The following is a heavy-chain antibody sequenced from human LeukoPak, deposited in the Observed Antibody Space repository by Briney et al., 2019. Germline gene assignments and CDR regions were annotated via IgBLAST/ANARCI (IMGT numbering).Heavy chain of an antibody. CDR1: GATFLSHT. V-gene: IGHV1-69*08. CDR2: ITPVINTA. D-gene: IGHD1-26*01. CDR3: ARVNLRGSNYNWFDP. J-gene: IGHJ5*02. Sequence: SVKVSCKTSGATFLSHTFSWVRQAPGQGLEWMGKITPVINTANYAQTFQGRVSIYADKSTTTVYMDLSGLRPDDTAVYYCARVNLRGSNYNWFDPWGQGTLVTVAS.